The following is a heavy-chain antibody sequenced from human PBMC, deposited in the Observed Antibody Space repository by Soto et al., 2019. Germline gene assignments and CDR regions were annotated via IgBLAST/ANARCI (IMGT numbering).Heavy chain of an antibody. CDR3: ARVKVDYDILTGYYRGGLGNDY. J-gene: IGHJ4*02. CDR2: MNPNSGNT. Sequence: QVQLVQSGAEVKKPGASVKVSCKASGYTFTSYDINWVRQATGQGLEWMGWMNPNSGNTGYAQKFQGRVTMTRNTSISTAYMELSSLRSEDTAVYYCARVKVDYDILTGYYRGGLGNDYWGQGTLVTVSS. V-gene: IGHV1-8*01. CDR1: GYTFTSYD. D-gene: IGHD3-9*01.